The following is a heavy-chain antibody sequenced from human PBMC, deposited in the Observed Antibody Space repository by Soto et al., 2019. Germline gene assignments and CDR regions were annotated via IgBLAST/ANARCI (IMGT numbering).Heavy chain of an antibody. CDR2: INHSGST. CDR3: ARRVINDYVWGSYRSSSPFDY. CDR1: GGSFSGYY. Sequence: PSETLSLTCAVYGGSFSGYYWSCIRQPPGKGLEWIGEINHSGSTNYNPSLKSRVTISVDTSKNQFSLKLSSVTAADTAVYYCARRVINDYVWGSYRSSSPFDYWGQGTLVTVSS. V-gene: IGHV4-34*01. J-gene: IGHJ4*02. D-gene: IGHD3-16*02.